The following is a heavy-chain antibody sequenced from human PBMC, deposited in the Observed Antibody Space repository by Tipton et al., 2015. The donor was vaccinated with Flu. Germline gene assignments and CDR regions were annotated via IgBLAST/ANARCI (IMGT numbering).Heavy chain of an antibody. CDR2: VSRSGST. CDR1: GDSISSDYH. V-gene: IGHV4-38-2*01. CDR3: ARRDYSNYVSDPKSWFDP. J-gene: IGHJ5*02. D-gene: IGHD4-11*01. Sequence: TLSLTCAVSGDSISSDYHWGWIRQFPGKRLEWIGTVSRSGSTVYNPSLTSRVTISIDRSKNQSSLNLKSVTAADLAVYYCARRDYSNYVSDPKSWFDPWGQGTLVAVSS.